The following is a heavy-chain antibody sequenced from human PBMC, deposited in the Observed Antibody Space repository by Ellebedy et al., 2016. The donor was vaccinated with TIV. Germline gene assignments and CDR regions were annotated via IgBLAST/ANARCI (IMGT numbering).Heavy chain of an antibody. J-gene: IGHJ6*02. CDR3: ARDACRTFSGDRCYSHYYGMDV. Sequence: AASVKVSCKASGYTFISYTMHWVRQAPGQRLEWMGWINAGNGNTKYSQKFQGRVTITRDTSASTAYMELSSLRSEDTAVYYCARDACRTFSGDRCYSHYYGMDVWGQGTTVTVSS. V-gene: IGHV1-3*01. CDR2: INAGNGNT. D-gene: IGHD2-15*01. CDR1: GYTFISYT.